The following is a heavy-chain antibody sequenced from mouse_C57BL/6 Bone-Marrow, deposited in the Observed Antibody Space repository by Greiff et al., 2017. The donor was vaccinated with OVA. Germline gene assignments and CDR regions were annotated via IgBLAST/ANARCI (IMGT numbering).Heavy chain of an antibody. Sequence: QVQLKQSGAELVRPGASVTLSCKASGYTFTDYEMHWVKQTPVHGLEWIGAIDPETGGTAYNQKFKGKAILTADKSSSTAYMALRSLTSEDSAVYYCTRGYSNNDAMDDWGQGTAVTVSS. D-gene: IGHD2-5*01. CDR1: GYTFTDYE. CDR2: IDPETGGT. V-gene: IGHV1-15*01. J-gene: IGHJ4*01. CDR3: TRGYSNNDAMDD.